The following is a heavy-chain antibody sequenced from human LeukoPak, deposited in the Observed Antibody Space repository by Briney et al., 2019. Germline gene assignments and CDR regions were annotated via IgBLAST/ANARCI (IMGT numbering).Heavy chain of an antibody. CDR1: GYSITSGYY. CDR3: ARGVNSGYFDY. J-gene: IGHJ4*02. Sequence: SETLSLTCTVSGYSITSGYYWGWIRQPPGKGLEWIGSIYHTGSTYYNPSLKSRVTISVDTSKNQFSLKLTSVTAADTAVYYCARGVNSGYFDYCGQGTLVTVSS. D-gene: IGHD1-26*01. CDR2: IYHTGST. V-gene: IGHV4-38-2*02.